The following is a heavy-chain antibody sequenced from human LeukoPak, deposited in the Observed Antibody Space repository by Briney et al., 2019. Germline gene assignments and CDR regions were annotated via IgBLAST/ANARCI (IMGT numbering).Heavy chain of an antibody. V-gene: IGHV5-51*01. J-gene: IGHJ6*02. D-gene: IGHD5-12*01. CDR1: GYSFTSYW. CDR2: IYPGDSDT. Sequence: GESLKISCKGSGYSFTSYWIGWVRQMPGKGLEWMGIIYPGDSDTRYSPPFQGQVTISADKSISTAYLQWSSLKASDTAMYYCASSAGDIDWSPFPYGMDVWGQGTTVTVSS. CDR3: ASSAGDIDWSPFPYGMDV.